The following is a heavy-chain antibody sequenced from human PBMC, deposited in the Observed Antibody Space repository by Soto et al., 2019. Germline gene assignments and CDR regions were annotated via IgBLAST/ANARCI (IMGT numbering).Heavy chain of an antibody. D-gene: IGHD2-15*01. V-gene: IGHV3-21*01. CDR3: AGARGWPPYGMDV. Sequence: GGSLRLSCAASGFTFISYSMNWVRQAPGKGLEWVSSIRRSSRYIYYADTVKGRCTISRDNAKNSLYLLMNSLRAEDTAVYYCAGARGWPPYGMDVWCQGTTVTVSS. CDR2: IRRSSRYI. J-gene: IGHJ6*02. CDR1: GFTFISYS.